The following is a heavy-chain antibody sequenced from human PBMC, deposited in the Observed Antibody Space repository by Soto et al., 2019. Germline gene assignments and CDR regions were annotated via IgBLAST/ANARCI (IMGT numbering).Heavy chain of an antibody. D-gene: IGHD6-6*01. J-gene: IGHJ4*02. CDR1: GFSLTTNGLG. CDR2: INWDDDK. CDR3: ARRAPDTSSPFDY. Sequence: QITLKESGPTLVKPTQTLTLTCTFSGFSLTTNGLGLGWIHHPPGKALEWLALINWDDDKRYSPSLKSRLTITKDTSKNPVVLTMTNMDPVDTGTYYCARRAPDTSSPFDYWGQGTQVAVSS. V-gene: IGHV2-5*02.